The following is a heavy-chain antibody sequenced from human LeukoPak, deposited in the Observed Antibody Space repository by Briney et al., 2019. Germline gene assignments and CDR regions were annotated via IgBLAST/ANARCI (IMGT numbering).Heavy chain of an antibody. D-gene: IGHD3-9*01. J-gene: IGHJ4*02. Sequence: PGGSLRLSCAASGFTFSSDAMSWVRQAPGKGLEWVSVISGSGGRTYYADSVKGRFTISRDSSNNTLYLQMDSLRADDTAVYYCANTDILTGYSDYWGQGTLVTVSS. CDR3: ANTDILTGYSDY. V-gene: IGHV3-23*01. CDR2: ISGSGGRT. CDR1: GFTFSSDA.